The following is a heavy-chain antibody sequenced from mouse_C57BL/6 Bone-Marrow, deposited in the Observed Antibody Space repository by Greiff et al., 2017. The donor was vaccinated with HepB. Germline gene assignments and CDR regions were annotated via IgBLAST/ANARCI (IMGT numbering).Heavy chain of an antibody. CDR3: ARDQKWYFDV. J-gene: IGHJ1*03. Sequence: EVQRVESGPGLVKPSQSLSLTCSVTGYSITSGYYWNWIRQFPGNKLEWMGYISYDGSNNYNPSLKNRTSITRDTSKNQLFLKLNSVTTEDTATYYCARDQKWYFDVWGTGTTVTVSS. V-gene: IGHV3-6*01. CDR2: ISYDGSN. CDR1: GYSITSGYY.